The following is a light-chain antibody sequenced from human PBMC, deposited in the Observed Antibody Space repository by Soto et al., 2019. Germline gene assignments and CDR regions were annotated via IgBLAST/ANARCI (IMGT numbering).Light chain of an antibody. CDR2: AAS. CDR1: QSISSN. CDR3: QQSHSIPWT. Sequence: DTQMTQSPSSLSASVGDRVTITCRASQSISSNLNWYQQKPGKAPKLLIYAASNLQSGVPSTFSDSGSGTDFTLTISSMQPEDFAPYYCQQSHSIPWTFGQGTKVDIK. J-gene: IGKJ1*01. V-gene: IGKV1-39*01.